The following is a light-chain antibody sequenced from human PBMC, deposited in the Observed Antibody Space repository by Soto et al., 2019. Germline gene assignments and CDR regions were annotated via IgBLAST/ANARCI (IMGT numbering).Light chain of an antibody. J-gene: IGLJ1*01. CDR2: EVT. V-gene: IGLV2-8*01. CDR1: SSDVGTYNH. Sequence: QSALTQPPSASGSPGQSVTISCTGTSSDVGTYNHVSWYQQHPGKAPTLLIYEVTTRPSGVPDRFSGSKSGNTASLTVAGLKADDEADYYCASYAGSNNYVFGTGTKLTVL. CDR3: ASYAGSNNYV.